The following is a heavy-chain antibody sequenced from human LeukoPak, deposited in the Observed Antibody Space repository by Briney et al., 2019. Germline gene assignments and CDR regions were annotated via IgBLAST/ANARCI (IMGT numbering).Heavy chain of an antibody. Sequence: ASVKDSCKPSGYTFTGYYMHWMRQAPGQGLEWVGWINLNSGDTNYAQKFQGRVTMTRDTSISTAYMELRRLRSDDTAVYYCASWARGNAPVASFDYWGQGTLVTVSS. CDR3: ASWARGNAPVASFDY. CDR2: INLNSGDT. CDR1: GYTFTGYY. J-gene: IGHJ4*02. V-gene: IGHV1-2*02. D-gene: IGHD2-21*01.